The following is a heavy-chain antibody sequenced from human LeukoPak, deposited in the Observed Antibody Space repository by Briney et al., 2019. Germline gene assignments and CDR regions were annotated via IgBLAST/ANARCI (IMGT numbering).Heavy chain of an antibody. CDR2: ISSSGSTV. CDR1: GFTFSDYY. V-gene: IGHV3-11*04. J-gene: IGHJ4*02. CDR3: ARDCSGGSCYPDY. Sequence: GSLRLSCAASGFTFSDYYMSWIRQAPGKGLEWVSYISSSGSTVYYADSVKGRFTISRDNAKNSLYLQMNSLRAEDTAVYYCARDCSGGSCYPDYWGQGTLVTVSS. D-gene: IGHD2-15*01.